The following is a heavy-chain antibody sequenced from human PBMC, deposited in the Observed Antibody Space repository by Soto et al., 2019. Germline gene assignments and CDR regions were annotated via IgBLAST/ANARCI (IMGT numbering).Heavy chain of an antibody. Sequence: GSLRRSCEASGFNISTYGMHWVRQAPGKGLQWLAFIWYDGSNQHYAASVKGRLTIARDNSKNTLYLQMTNLRADDTAVYHCARAISSVTYYDSIGYWGRGTLVTVSS. J-gene: IGHJ4*02. D-gene: IGHD1-26*01. CDR2: IWYDGSNQ. CDR1: GFNISTYG. V-gene: IGHV3-33*01. CDR3: ARAISSVTYYDSIGY.